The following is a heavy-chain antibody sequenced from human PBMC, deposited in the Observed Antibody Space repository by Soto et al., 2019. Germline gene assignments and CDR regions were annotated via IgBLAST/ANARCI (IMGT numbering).Heavy chain of an antibody. CDR2: INSDGSST. J-gene: IGHJ3*02. Sequence: GGSLRLSCAASGFTFSSYWMHWVRQAPGKGLVRVSRINSDGSSTSYADSVKGRFTISRDNAKNTLYLQMNSLRAEDTAVYYCARTRGATGAFDIWGQGTMVTVSS. CDR1: GFTFSSYW. V-gene: IGHV3-74*01. D-gene: IGHD1-26*01. CDR3: ARTRGATGAFDI.